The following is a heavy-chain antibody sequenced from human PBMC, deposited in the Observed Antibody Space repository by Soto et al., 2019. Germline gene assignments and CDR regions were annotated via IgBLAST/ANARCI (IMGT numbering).Heavy chain of an antibody. CDR2: IWYDGSNK. CDR1: GFTFSTYG. J-gene: IGHJ4*02. Sequence: QVQLVESGGGVVQPGRSLRLSCATSGFTFSTYGMHWVRQAPGKGLEWVAVIWYDGSNKYYADSVKGRFTISRDNSKNTLYLQMNSLRAEDTAVSYCARVAFYFGSGSYSTHSDYWGQGTLVTVSS. D-gene: IGHD3-10*01. CDR3: ARVAFYFGSGSYSTHSDY. V-gene: IGHV3-33*01.